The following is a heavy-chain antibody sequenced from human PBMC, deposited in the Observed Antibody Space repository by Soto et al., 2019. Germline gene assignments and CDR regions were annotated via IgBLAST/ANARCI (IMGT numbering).Heavy chain of an antibody. CDR2: ISAYNGNT. D-gene: IGHD2-2*01. CDR3: ARWRGIVVVPAALLDY. V-gene: IGHV1-18*01. Sequence: GASVKVSCKASGYTFTSYGISWVRQAPGQGLEWMGWISAYNGNTSYAQKLQGRVTMTTDTSTSTAYMELRSLRSDDTAVYYCARWRGIVVVPAALLDYWGQGTLVTVSS. J-gene: IGHJ4*02. CDR1: GYTFTSYG.